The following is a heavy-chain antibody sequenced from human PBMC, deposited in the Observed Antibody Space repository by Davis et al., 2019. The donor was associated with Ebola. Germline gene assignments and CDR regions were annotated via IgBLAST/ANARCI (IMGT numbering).Heavy chain of an antibody. D-gene: IGHD5-12*01. CDR1: GFAFRNYW. Sequence: GESLKISCVASGFAFRNYWVHWVRQAPGKGLVWVSHINTDGTYTRYADPVKGRFTVSRDNAKTTLYLQMNGLRSEDTAIYYCASFGTDWQRSDWGQGTLVTVSS. J-gene: IGHJ4*02. CDR2: INTDGTYT. V-gene: IGHV3-74*01. CDR3: ASFGTDWQRSD.